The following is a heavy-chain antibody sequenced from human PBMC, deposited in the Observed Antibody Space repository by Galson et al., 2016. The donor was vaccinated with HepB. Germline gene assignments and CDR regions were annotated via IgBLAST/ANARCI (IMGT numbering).Heavy chain of an antibody. CDR2: IYYSGST. CDR3: ARIGYSSGAWFY. J-gene: IGHJ4*02. CDR1: GGSIRSSTYF. V-gene: IGHV4-39*01. D-gene: IGHD5-18*01. Sequence: SETLSLTCTVSGGSIRSSTYFWGWIRQPPGKGLEWIGSIYYSGSTYHNPSLQSRVTMTVDTSRNQFFLRLSSVTAADTAFYYCARIGYSSGAWFYWGQGAPVTVSS.